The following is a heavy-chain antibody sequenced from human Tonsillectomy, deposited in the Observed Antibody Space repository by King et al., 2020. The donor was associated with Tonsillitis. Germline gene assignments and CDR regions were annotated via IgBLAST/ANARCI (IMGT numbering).Heavy chain of an antibody. CDR2: ISGSGSST. D-gene: IGHD5-24*01. J-gene: IGHJ4*02. Sequence: EVQLVESGGGLVQPGGSLRLSCAASGFTFSSYAMSWVRQAPGKGLEWVSAISGSGSSTYYADSVKGRFTISRDNSKNTLYLQMNSLRAEDTAVYYCAGRGWLQFSLADYWGQGTLVTVSS. CDR1: GFTFSSYA. V-gene: IGHV3-23*04. CDR3: AGRGWLQFSLADY.